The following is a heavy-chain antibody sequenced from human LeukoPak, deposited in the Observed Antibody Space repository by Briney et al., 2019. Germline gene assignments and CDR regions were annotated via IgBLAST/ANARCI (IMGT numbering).Heavy chain of an antibody. Sequence: SETLSLTCTVSGYSISSGYYWGWIRQPPGKGLEWIGSISHSGSTYNNPSLKSRVTISVDTSKDQFSLNLSSVTAADAAVYYCARVTTNWFDPWGQGTLVTVSS. D-gene: IGHD4-11*01. V-gene: IGHV4-38-2*02. J-gene: IGHJ5*02. CDR3: ARVTTNWFDP. CDR2: ISHSGST. CDR1: GYSISSGYY.